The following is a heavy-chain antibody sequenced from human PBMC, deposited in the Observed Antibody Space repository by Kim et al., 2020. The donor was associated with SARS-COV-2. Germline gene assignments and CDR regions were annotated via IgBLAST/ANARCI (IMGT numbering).Heavy chain of an antibody. CDR1: GFTFSDHY. J-gene: IGHJ4*02. CDR3: ARVTTEMATFTIDY. Sequence: GGSLRLSCAASGFTFSDHYMSWIRQAPGKGLEWVSYISSSGSTIYYADSVKGRFTISRDNAKNSLYLQMNSLRAEDTAVYYCARVTTEMATFTIDYWGQGALVTLSS. D-gene: IGHD5-12*01. CDR2: ISSSGSTI. V-gene: IGHV3-11*01.